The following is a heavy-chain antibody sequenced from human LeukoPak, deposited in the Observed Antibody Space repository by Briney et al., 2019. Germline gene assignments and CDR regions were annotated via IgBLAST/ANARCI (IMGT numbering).Heavy chain of an antibody. D-gene: IGHD1-26*01. CDR2: IIPIFGTA. J-gene: IGHJ4*02. CDR1: GGTFSSYA. V-gene: IGHV1-69*05. CDR3: AKEKRRRHRVGATSGSSDY. Sequence: SVKVSCKASGGTFSSYAISWVRQAPGQGLEWMGGIIPIFGTANYAQKFQGRVTITTDESTSTAYMELNSLRAEDTAVYYCAKEKRRRHRVGATSGSSDYWGQGTLVTVSS.